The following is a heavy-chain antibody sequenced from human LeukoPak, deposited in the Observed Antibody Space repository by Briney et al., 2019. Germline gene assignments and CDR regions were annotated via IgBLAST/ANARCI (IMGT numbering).Heavy chain of an antibody. Sequence: GGSLRLSCAASGFTLNNYAMSWVRQAPGKGLEWVSAMSGSGGDTFYADSVKGRFTISRDHSRTTLFLQMNSLRAEDTAVYYCARDREYSGYARFDYWGQGTLVTVSS. D-gene: IGHD5-12*01. CDR2: MSGSGGDT. V-gene: IGHV3-23*01. J-gene: IGHJ4*02. CDR3: ARDREYSGYARFDY. CDR1: GFTLNNYA.